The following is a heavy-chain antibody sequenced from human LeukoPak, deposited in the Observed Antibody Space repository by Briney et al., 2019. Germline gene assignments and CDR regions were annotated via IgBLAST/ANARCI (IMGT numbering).Heavy chain of an antibody. CDR2: INAYNGNT. J-gene: IGHJ6*03. Sequence: VASVKVSCKPSGYIFTSYGISWVRQAPGQGLEWMGWINAYNGNTNYAQKLQGRVTMTTDTSTSTACMELRSLRSEDTAVYYCAGGMVYGFFWYYYYYMDVWGKGTTVTVSS. V-gene: IGHV1-18*01. CDR1: GYIFTSYG. D-gene: IGHD2-8*01. CDR3: AGGMVYGFFWYYYYYMDV.